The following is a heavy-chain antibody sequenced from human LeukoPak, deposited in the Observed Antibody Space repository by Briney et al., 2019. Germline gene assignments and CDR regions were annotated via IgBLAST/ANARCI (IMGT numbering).Heavy chain of an antibody. CDR2: ISAYNGNT. CDR3: ARVVPAAIAADY. V-gene: IGHV1-18*01. CDR1: GYTFTSYG. D-gene: IGHD2-2*01. J-gene: IGHJ4*02. Sequence: ASVKVSCKASGYTFTSYGISWVRQAPGQGLEWIGWISAYNGNTNYAQKLQGRVTMTTDTSTSTAYMELRSLRSDDTAVYYCARVVPAAIAADYWGQGTLVTVSS.